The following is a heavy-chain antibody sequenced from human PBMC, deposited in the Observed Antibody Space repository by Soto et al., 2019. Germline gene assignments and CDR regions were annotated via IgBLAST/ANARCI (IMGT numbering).Heavy chain of an antibody. CDR3: ARAREMGYFDL. CDR2: IYYSGST. Sequence: QVQLQESGPGLVKPSQTLSLTCTVSGGSISSGDYYWSWIRQPPGKGLEWIGYIYYSGSTYYNPSLKSRVTISVDTSTNQFALKLSSVTVADTAVYYCARAREMGYFDLWGRGTLVTVSS. J-gene: IGHJ2*01. D-gene: IGHD1-26*01. CDR1: GGSISSGDYY. V-gene: IGHV4-30-4*01.